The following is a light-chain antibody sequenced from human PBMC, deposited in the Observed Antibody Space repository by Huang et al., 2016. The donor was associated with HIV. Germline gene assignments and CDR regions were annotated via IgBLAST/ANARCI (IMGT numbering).Light chain of an antibody. J-gene: IGKJ4*01. CDR3: QRYNDWLSLT. V-gene: IGKV3-15*01. CDR2: GAS. CDR1: QSVGSN. Sequence: EVVMTQSPATLSVSPGERATLPCRASQSVGSNLVWYQQRPGQAPRLLIYGASMRAAGVRVRCSGSGSGTDFTLTISSLQSEDFAIYYCQRYNDWLSLTFGGGTRVEIK.